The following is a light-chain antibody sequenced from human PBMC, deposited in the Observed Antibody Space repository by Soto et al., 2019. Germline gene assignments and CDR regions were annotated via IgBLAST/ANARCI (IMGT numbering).Light chain of an antibody. Sequence: IQMTQSPSSVSASVGDRVTISCRMSQGISSYLARYQQKPGKAPELLIYAASTLQSGVPSRFSGSGSGTEFTLTISSLQSEDFAVYYCQQYNNWTTFGQGTKVDIK. J-gene: IGKJ1*01. CDR1: QGISSY. CDR2: AAS. CDR3: QQYNNWTT. V-gene: IGKV1D-8*02.